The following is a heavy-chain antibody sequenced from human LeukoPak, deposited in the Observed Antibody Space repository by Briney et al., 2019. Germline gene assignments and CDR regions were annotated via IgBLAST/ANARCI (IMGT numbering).Heavy chain of an antibody. CDR3: AKYAPPITVVTRFFDS. J-gene: IGHJ4*02. CDR1: GFTSSSYA. V-gene: IGHV3-23*01. D-gene: IGHD4-23*01. Sequence: GGSLRLSCAASGFTSSSYAMTWVRQATGKGLEWVSVIGRYGGDIHYADSVEGRFTISRDNSKNTLYLQMNSLRVEDTAIYYCAKYAPPITVVTRFFDSWGQGTLVTVSS. CDR2: IGRYGGDI.